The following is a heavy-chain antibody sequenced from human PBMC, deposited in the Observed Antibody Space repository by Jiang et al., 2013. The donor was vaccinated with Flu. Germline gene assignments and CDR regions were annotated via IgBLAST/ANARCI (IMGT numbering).Heavy chain of an antibody. CDR3: ALFNSGYDY. CDR2: ISPSTGSA. CDR1: GYIFTNYY. J-gene: IGHJ4*02. Sequence: SGAEVKKPGTSVKVSCKASGYIFTNYYLHWVRQAPGQGLEWMGIISPSTGSAFYAQKFQGRVTMTRDTSTSTVYMEMSSLTSEDTAVYYCALFNSGYDYWGQGTLVTVSS. V-gene: IGHV1-46*01. D-gene: IGHD5-12*01.